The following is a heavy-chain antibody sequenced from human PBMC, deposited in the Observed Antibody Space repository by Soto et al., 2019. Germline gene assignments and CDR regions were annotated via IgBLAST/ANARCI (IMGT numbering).Heavy chain of an antibody. CDR2: TYYRSKWYH. CDR3: GRLVGNSWIDP. CDR1: GDSVSSNRAT. J-gene: IGHJ5*02. D-gene: IGHD3-16*02. Sequence: PSQTLSLTCAISGDSVSSNRATWNWFRHSPSRGLEWLGRTYYRSKWYHDYAVSLNGRGTINPDTSQNQFSLHLTSVTPEDTAVYYCGRLVGNSWIDPWGQGTLVTVSS. V-gene: IGHV6-1*01.